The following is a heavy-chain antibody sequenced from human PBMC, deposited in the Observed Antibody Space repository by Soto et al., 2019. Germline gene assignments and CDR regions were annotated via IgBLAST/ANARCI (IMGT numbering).Heavy chain of an antibody. D-gene: IGHD5-12*01. CDR3: ARMAIDNYSGYDYGWFDP. V-gene: IGHV2-26*01. CDR1: GFSLSNARMG. J-gene: IGHJ5*02. CDR2: IFSNDEK. Sequence: QVTLKESGPVLVKPTETLTLTCTVSGFSLSNARMGVSWIRQPPGKALEWLAHIFSNDEKSYSTSLKSRLTNPKDPSKSQVVLTMTNMDPVDTATYYCARMAIDNYSGYDYGWFDPWGQGTLVTVSS.